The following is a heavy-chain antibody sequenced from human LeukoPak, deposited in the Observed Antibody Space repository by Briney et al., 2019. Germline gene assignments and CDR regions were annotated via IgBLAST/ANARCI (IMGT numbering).Heavy chain of an antibody. J-gene: IGHJ3*02. V-gene: IGHV3-11*05. Sequence: KTGGSLRLSCAASGFTFSDYYMSWLRQAPGKGLEWVSYISSSSSYTNYADSVKGRFTISRDNTKNSLYLQMNSLRIEDTAVYYCARGYSSPSDAFDIWGQGTMVTVSS. CDR3: ARGYSSPSDAFDI. CDR1: GFTFSDYY. D-gene: IGHD6-13*01. CDR2: ISSSSSYT.